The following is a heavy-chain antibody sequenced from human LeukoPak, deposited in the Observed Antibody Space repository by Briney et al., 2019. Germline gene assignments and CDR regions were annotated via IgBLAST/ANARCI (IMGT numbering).Heavy chain of an antibody. CDR2: ISGTGGYR. D-gene: IGHD2-8*01. CDR1: GFTFRSYA. CDR3: RIMVYARELDN. J-gene: IGHJ4*02. V-gene: IGHV3-23*01. Sequence: GGSLRLSCAASGFTFRSYAMSWVRQAPGKWLEWVAGISGTGGYRYYGDSVKGRFTISRDNPQNELYLQMNSLRAEDTAVYYCRIMVYARELDNWGQGTLVTVSS.